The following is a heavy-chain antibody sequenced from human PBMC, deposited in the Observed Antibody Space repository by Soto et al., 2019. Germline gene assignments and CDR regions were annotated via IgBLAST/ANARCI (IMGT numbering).Heavy chain of an antibody. V-gene: IGHV1-2*02. Sequence: QVQLVQSGAEVKKPGASVKDSCKASGYTFTGYYVHWVRQAPGQGLEWMGWINPNTGGTNYAQTLQGRVTMARDTSIGTAYMELSRLRSDDTAVYYCARTLMLQKRPYYYYGMDVWGQGTTVTVSS. D-gene: IGHD1-1*01. CDR3: ARTLMLQKRPYYYYGMDV. CDR2: INPNTGGT. CDR1: GYTFTGYY. J-gene: IGHJ6*02.